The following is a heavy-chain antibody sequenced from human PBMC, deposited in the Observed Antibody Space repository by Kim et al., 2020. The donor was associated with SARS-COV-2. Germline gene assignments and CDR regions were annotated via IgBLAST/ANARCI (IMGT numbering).Heavy chain of an antibody. V-gene: IGHV3-21*01. D-gene: IGHD3-10*01. CDR1: GFTFSSYS. CDR2: ISSSSSYI. J-gene: IGHJ6*02. Sequence: GGSLRLSCAASGFTFSSYSMNWVRQAPGKGLEWVSSISSSSSYIYYADSVKGRFTISRDNAKNSLYLQMNSLRAEDTAVYYCAREGDYYGSGSPLPYYYYGMDVWGQGTTVTVSS. CDR3: AREGDYYGSGSPLPYYYYGMDV.